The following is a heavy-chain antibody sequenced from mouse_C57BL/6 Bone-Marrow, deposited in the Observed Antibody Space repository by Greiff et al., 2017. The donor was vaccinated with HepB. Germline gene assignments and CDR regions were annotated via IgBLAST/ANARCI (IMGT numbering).Heavy chain of an antibody. CDR2: ISSGSSTI. D-gene: IGHD1-1*01. CDR1: GFTFSDYG. V-gene: IGHV5-17*01. Sequence: EVKLVESGGGLVKPGGSLKLSCAASGFTFSDYGMHWVRQAPEKGLEWVAYISSGSSTIYYADTVKGRFTISRNNAKNTLFLQMTSLRSEGTAMYYCARPDYYGSHWYCEVWGTGTTVTVSS. J-gene: IGHJ1*03. CDR3: ARPDYYGSHWYCEV.